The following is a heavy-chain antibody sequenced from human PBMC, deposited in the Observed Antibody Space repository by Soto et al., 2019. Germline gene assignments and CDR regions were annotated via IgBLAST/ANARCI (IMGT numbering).Heavy chain of an antibody. J-gene: IGHJ5*02. Sequence: QVQLQESGPGLVKPSETLSLTCTVSGGSISSYYWSWIRQPPGKGLEWIGYIYYSGNTNYNPSLKSRVTISVDTSQNQFSLKLSSVTAADTAVYYCARDYPSYYDILTGYGWFDPWGQGTLVTVSS. D-gene: IGHD3-9*01. CDR3: ARDYPSYYDILTGYGWFDP. CDR2: IYYSGNT. CDR1: GGSISSYY. V-gene: IGHV4-59*01.